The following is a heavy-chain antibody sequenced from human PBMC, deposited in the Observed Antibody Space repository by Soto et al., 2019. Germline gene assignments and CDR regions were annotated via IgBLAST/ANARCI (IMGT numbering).Heavy chain of an antibody. V-gene: IGHV3-30-3*01. Sequence: QVQLVESGGGVVQPGRSLRLSCAASGFTFSSYAMHWVRQAPGKGLEWVAVISYDGSNKYYADSVKGRFTISSDNSKNTLYLQMNSLRAEDTAVYYCARGPKYFDYWGQGTLVTVSS. J-gene: IGHJ4*02. CDR2: ISYDGSNK. CDR1: GFTFSSYA. CDR3: ARGPKYFDY.